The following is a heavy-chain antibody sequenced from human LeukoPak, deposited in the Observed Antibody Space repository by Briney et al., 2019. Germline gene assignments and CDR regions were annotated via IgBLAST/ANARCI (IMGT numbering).Heavy chain of an antibody. CDR2: INHSGST. J-gene: IGHJ3*02. CDR1: GGSFSGYY. CDR3: ARGQGRFRRITMVRGVPYAFDI. Sequence: RASETLSLTCAVYGGSFSGYYWSWIRQPPGKGLEWIGEINHSGSTNYNPSLKSRVTISVDTSKNQFSLKLSSVTAADTAVYYCARGQGRFRRITMVRGVPYAFDIWGQGTMVTVSS. V-gene: IGHV4-34*01. D-gene: IGHD3-10*01.